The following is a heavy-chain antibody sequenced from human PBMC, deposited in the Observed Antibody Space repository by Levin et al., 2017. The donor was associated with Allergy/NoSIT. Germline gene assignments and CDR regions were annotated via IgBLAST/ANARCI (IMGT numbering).Heavy chain of an antibody. Sequence: SETLSLTCTVSGVSISSSTYYWAWIRQPPGKGLEWIGSIYYSGSTYYNPSLKSRVTISVDTSKNQFSLKLNSVTAADTAVYYCARLTEPYMVRGLIKGHYFDYWGQGTLVTVSS. J-gene: IGHJ4*02. V-gene: IGHV4-39*01. CDR2: IYYSGST. CDR1: GVSISSSTYY. D-gene: IGHD3-10*01. CDR3: ARLTEPYMVRGLIKGHYFDY.